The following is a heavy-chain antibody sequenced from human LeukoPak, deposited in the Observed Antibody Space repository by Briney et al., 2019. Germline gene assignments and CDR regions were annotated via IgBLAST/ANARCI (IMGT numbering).Heavy chain of an antibody. J-gene: IGHJ4*02. D-gene: IGHD6-13*01. CDR1: GSSISSGDYY. V-gene: IGHV4-30-4*08. CDR3: ARDGISAGLDY. CDR2: IYYSGST. Sequence: PSETLSLTCTVSGSSISSGDYYWSWIRQPPGKGLEWIGYIYYSGSTYYNPSLKSRVTISVDTSKNQFSLKLSSVTAADTAVYYCARDGISAGLDYWGQGTLVTVSS.